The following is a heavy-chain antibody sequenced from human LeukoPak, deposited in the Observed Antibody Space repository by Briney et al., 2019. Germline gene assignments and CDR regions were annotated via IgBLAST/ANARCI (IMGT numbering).Heavy chain of an antibody. Sequence: GGSLRLSCAASGFTFSSYAMSWVRQAPGKGLEWVSAISGSGGSTYYADSVKGRFTISRDNSKNTLYLQMNGLRAEDTAVYYCAREDYGDYYYYGMDVWGQGTTVTVSS. V-gene: IGHV3-23*01. J-gene: IGHJ6*02. CDR1: GFTFSSYA. CDR2: ISGSGGST. CDR3: AREDYGDYYYYGMDV. D-gene: IGHD4-17*01.